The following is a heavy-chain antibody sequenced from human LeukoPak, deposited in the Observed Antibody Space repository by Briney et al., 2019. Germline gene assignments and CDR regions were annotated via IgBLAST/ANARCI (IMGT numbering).Heavy chain of an antibody. CDR2: ISYDGSNN. Sequence: GGSLRLSCAASGFTFNSYGMHWVRQVPGKGLEGVALISYDGSNNHYADSVKGRFTISRDNSKNTLYLQMNSLRAEDTAVYYCARAHRSSSSTDYMEVWGKGTTVTVSS. D-gene: IGHD6-6*01. V-gene: IGHV3-30*03. CDR1: GFTFNSYG. J-gene: IGHJ6*03. CDR3: ARAHRSSSSTDYMEV.